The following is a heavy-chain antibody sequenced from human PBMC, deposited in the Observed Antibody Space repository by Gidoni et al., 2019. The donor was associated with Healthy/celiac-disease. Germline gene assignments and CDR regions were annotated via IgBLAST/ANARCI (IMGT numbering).Heavy chain of an antibody. CDR3: AREGQQHYFDY. CDR2: ISYDGSNR. CDR1: GFTFSSSA. D-gene: IGHD6-13*01. J-gene: IGHJ4*02. V-gene: IGHV3-30-3*01. Sequence: QVQLVESGGGVVQPGRSLRLSCAASGFTFSSSAMHWVRQAPGTGLEWVAVISYDGSNRYYADSVKGRFTISRDNSKNTLYLQMNSLRAEDTAVYYCAREGQQHYFDYWGQGTLVTVSS.